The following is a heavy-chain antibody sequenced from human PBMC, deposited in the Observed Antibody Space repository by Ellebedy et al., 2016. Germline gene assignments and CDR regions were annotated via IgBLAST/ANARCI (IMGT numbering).Heavy chain of an antibody. D-gene: IGHD6-19*01. CDR3: ARLPSTRVESLAGKKNFDY. J-gene: IGHJ4*02. Sequence: ASVKVSCKGSGYSFTSYWIGWVRQMPGKGLEWMGIIYPGDYDTRYSPSFQGQVTISADKSISTAYLQWSSLKASDTAMYYCARLPSTRVESLAGKKNFDYWGQGTLVTVSS. CDR1: GYSFTSYW. CDR2: IYPGDYDT. V-gene: IGHV5-51*01.